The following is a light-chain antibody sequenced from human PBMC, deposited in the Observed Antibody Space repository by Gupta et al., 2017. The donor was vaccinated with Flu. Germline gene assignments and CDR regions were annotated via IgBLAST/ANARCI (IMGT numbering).Light chain of an antibody. Sequence: GSVSTSYYPSWYQQTPGQAPRTLIYRTNSHSSVFPDRFSCSILGNEAARSITEAHADGDSDYYCLLYMGSGMHWVFGGGTKLTVL. CDR2: RTN. CDR1: GSVSTSYY. J-gene: IGLJ3*02. CDR3: LLYMGSGMHWV. V-gene: IGLV8-61*01.